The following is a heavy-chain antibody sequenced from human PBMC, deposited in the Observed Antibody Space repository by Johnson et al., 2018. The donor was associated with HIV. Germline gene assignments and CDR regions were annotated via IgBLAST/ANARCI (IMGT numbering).Heavy chain of an antibody. Sequence: VQLVESGGGLVQPGGSLRLSCAASGFTFNSYWMTWVRQAPGKGLEWVADIKQDGTEKYYLDSVKGRFTISRDNAKKSLYLQMNSLRAEDTAVYYCARDPGFDTAPNDAFDIWGQGTMVTVSS. CDR2: IKQDGTEK. J-gene: IGHJ3*02. CDR3: ARDPGFDTAPNDAFDI. CDR1: GFTFNSYW. D-gene: IGHD3-9*01. V-gene: IGHV3-7*05.